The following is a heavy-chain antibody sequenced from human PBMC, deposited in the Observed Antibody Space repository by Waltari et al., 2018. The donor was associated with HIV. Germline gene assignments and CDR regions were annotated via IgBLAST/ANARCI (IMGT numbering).Heavy chain of an antibody. D-gene: IGHD4-4*01. CDR3: ARIRYSNSPFSYYGFDL. CDR2: VFSNAEK. Sequence: QVTLKESGAVLVKPTETLTLTCTVSELSSSNGGAGVSWIRQPPGKPLAVLAHVFSNAEKSYSASLRSRLTLPKHTYKSQVVLTMTNNDPADTATYYCARIRYSNSPFSYYGFDLWGQGITVNVS. CDR1: ELSSSNGGAG. J-gene: IGHJ6*02. V-gene: IGHV2-26*01.